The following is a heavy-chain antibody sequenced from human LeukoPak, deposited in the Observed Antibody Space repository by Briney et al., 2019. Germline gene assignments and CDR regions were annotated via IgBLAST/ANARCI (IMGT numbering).Heavy chain of an antibody. Sequence: TSETLSLTCTVPGGSISNYYWSWIRQPPGKGLEWIGYIYYSGSTNYNPSLKSRVTISVDTSKNQFSLKVSSVTAADTAVYYCARHTAEKYNWFDRWGQGTLVTVSS. J-gene: IGHJ5*02. D-gene: IGHD5-24*01. CDR2: IYYSGST. V-gene: IGHV4-59*08. CDR3: ARHTAEKYNWFDR. CDR1: GGSISNYY.